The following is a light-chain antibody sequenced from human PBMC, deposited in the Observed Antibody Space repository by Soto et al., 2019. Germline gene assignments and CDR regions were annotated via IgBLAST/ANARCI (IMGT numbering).Light chain of an antibody. CDR2: DAS. CDR1: QGISSA. CDR3: QQFNNYPIT. V-gene: IGKV1D-13*01. J-gene: IGKJ5*01. Sequence: AIQLTPSSSCLYSSLVHILAITCPASQGISSALAWYQQKPGKAPKLLIYDASSLESGVPTRFSGSGSGTDFTLTISSLQPEDFATYYCQQFNNYPITFGQGTRLEIK.